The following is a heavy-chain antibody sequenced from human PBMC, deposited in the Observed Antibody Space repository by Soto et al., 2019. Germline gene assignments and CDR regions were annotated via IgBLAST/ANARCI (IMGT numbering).Heavy chain of an antibody. D-gene: IGHD3-10*01. Sequence: QVQLVQSGAEVKKPGSSVKVSCKASGGTFSSYAISWVRQAPGQGLKWMGGIIPIFGTANYAQKFQGRVTITADESTSTAYMELSGLRSEDTAVYYCAIMVRGVIISYFDYWGQGTLVTVSS. V-gene: IGHV1-69*01. CDR2: IIPIFGTA. J-gene: IGHJ4*02. CDR3: AIMVRGVIISYFDY. CDR1: GGTFSSYA.